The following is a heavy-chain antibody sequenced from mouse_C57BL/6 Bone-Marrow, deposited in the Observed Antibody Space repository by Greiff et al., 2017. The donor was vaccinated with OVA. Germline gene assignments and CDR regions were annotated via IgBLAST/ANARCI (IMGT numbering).Heavy chain of an antibody. D-gene: IGHD1-1*01. CDR1: GYSITSGYY. J-gene: IGHJ4*01. CDR3: ARDAGFITTVVATDYYAMDY. CDR2: ISYAGSN. Sequence: EVQLQQSGPGLVKPSQSLSLTCSVTGYSITSGYYWNWIRQFPGNKLEWMGYISYAGSNNYNPSLKNRISITRDPSKNQFFLKLHSVTTEDTATYYCARDAGFITTVVATDYYAMDYWGQGTSVTVSS. V-gene: IGHV3-6*01.